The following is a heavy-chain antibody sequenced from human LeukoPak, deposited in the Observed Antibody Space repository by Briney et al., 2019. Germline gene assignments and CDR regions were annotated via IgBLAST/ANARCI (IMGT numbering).Heavy chain of an antibody. D-gene: IGHD6-19*01. CDR3: TTGVSVAGTTL. CDR2: IKSKADGGTT. J-gene: IGHJ4*02. Sequence: PRGSLRLSCAASGFPFSNAWMSWVRQAPGKGLEWVGRIKSKADGGTTDYAAPVRGRFTISRDDSKNTLYLQMNSLKTEDTAVYYCTTGVSVAGTTLWGQGTLVTVSS. CDR1: GFPFSNAW. V-gene: IGHV3-15*01.